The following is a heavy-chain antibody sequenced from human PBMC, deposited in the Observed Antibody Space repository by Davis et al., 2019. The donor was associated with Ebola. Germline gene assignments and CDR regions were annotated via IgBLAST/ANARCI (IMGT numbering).Heavy chain of an antibody. Sequence: AASVKVSCKASGGTFSSYAISWVRQAPGQGLEWMGWINPNSGGTNYAQKFQGWVTMTRNNSITTAYMKLSSLTSEDTAVYYCARPIEKRCSPGCFDLWGRGTLVTVSS. V-gene: IGHV1-2*04. J-gene: IGHJ2*01. CDR3: ARPIEKRCSPGCFDL. D-gene: IGHD4/OR15-4a*01. CDR2: INPNSGGT. CDR1: GGTFSSYA.